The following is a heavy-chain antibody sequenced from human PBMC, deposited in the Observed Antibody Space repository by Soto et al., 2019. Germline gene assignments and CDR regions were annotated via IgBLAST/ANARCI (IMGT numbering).Heavy chain of an antibody. CDR2: IYKSTTT. V-gene: IGHV4-30-4*01. Sequence: QVHLLESGPGLVKPSQTLSLTCSVSGDSISTVDYFLAWIRQPPGQALEYMGYIYKSTTTYDNPSFQCRVAISLDTSKSKFYLTVTYMTAADPAVYFCARGRYCLTGRCFPNRCDSWGQVTLVTVSA. D-gene: IGHD2-15*01. CDR3: ARGRYCLTGRCFPNRCDS. CDR1: GDSISTVDYF. J-gene: IGHJ5*01.